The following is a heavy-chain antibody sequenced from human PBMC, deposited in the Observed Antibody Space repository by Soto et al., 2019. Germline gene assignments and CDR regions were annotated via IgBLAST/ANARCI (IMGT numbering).Heavy chain of an antibody. CDR1: GFTFSNYW. CDR2: INSDVSST. CDR3: ARDSNSNYGMDV. J-gene: IGHJ6*02. D-gene: IGHD4-4*01. Sequence: EVQLVESGGGLVQPGGSLRLSCAASGFTFSNYWMQWVRQAPGKGLVWVARINSDVSSTTYADSVKGRFTISRDNAKNTLYLQMNSLRAEDAAVYYCARDSNSNYGMDVWCQGTTVTVSS. V-gene: IGHV3-74*03.